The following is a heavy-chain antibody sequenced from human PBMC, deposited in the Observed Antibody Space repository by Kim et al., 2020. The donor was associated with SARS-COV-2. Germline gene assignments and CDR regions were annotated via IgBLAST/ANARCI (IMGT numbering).Heavy chain of an antibody. D-gene: IGHD1-26*01. J-gene: IGHJ4*02. Sequence: FYSDTVKALVTISRDISKITLSLEMNSLLPEDTAVYYCARSGSYFRGVDYWGQGTLVTVSS. V-gene: IGHV3-30*01. CDR3: ARSGSYFRGVDY.